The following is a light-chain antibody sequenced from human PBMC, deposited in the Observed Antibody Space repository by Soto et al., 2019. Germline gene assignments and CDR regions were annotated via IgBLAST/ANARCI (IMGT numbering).Light chain of an antibody. V-gene: IGKV1-12*01. CDR1: QGISGW. J-gene: IGKJ2*01. Sequence: DIQMTQSPSSVSASVGDRLTITCRASQGISGWLAWYQQKPGKAPNLLIYDASTLRNGVPSRFSGSGSGTYFTLTISRLEPEDFAVYYCQQYGSSPPYTFGQGTKLEIK. CDR2: DAS. CDR3: QQYGSSPPYT.